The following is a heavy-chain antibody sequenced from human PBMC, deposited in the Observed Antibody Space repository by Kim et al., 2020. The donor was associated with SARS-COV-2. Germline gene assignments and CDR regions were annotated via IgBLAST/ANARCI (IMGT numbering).Heavy chain of an antibody. Sequence: ASVKVSCKASGYTLTSNPVNWVRQAPGQGLKWMGWINTITGNPMYAQGFTGRFVFSLDTSVSTAYLQISSLRAEDTAVYFCARGPGGLDVWGQGTTVTVS. V-gene: IGHV7-4-1*02. J-gene: IGHJ6*02. CDR2: INTITGNP. CDR3: ARGPGGLDV. CDR1: GYTLTSNP.